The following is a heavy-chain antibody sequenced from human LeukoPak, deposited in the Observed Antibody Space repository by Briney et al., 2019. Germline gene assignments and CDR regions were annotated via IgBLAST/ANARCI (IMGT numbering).Heavy chain of an antibody. CDR2: ISSSSSYI. Sequence: GGSLRLSCAASGFTFSSYSMNWVRQAPGKGLEWVSSISSSSSYIYYADSVKGRFTISRDNAKNSLYLQMNSLRAEDTAVYYCAGEDYDSSGYYWGGAFDIWGQGTMVTVSS. CDR1: GFTFSSYS. V-gene: IGHV3-21*01. J-gene: IGHJ3*02. D-gene: IGHD3-22*01. CDR3: AGEDYDSSGYYWGGAFDI.